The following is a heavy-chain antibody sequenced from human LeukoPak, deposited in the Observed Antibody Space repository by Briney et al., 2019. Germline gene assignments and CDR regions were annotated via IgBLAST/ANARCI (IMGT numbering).Heavy chain of an antibody. CDR1: GGSISSSSYY. D-gene: IGHD4-17*01. V-gene: IGHV4-39*02. J-gene: IGHJ4*02. CDR3: ARDRYGDPTGNSEY. CDR2: IYYSGST. Sequence: SETLSLTCTVSGGSISSSSYYWGWIRQPPGKGLEWIGSIYYSGSTYYNPSLKSRVTISVDTSKNQFSLKLRSVTAADTAVYYCARDRYGDPTGNSEYWGQGTLVTVSS.